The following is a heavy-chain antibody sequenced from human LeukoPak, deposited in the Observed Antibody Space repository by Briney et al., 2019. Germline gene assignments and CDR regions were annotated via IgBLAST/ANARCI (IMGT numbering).Heavy chain of an antibody. J-gene: IGHJ4*02. CDR2: IYHSGST. V-gene: IGHV4-59*07. Sequence: SDTLSLTCTLSGGSISTYYWNWIREPPGKALEGIGYIYHSGSTNYTPSLKSRVTISVDTSKDQFSLKLSSVTAADTAVYYCARGGGYASPIGYWGQGALVTVSS. CDR3: ARGGGYASPIGY. CDR1: GGSISTYY. D-gene: IGHD5-12*01.